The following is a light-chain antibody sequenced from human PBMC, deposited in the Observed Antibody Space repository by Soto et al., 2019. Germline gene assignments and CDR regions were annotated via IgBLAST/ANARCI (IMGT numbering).Light chain of an antibody. J-gene: IGKJ1*01. CDR2: GAS. V-gene: IGKV3-11*01. CDR3: QQRSNWPRT. CDR1: QSVSSD. Sequence: FVLTQSRGTLSLSPGERATLSCRASQSVSSDLAWYQQKPGQAPRVLIYGASTRATGIPARFSGSGSGTDFTLTISSLEPEDFAVYYCQQRSNWPRTFGQGTKVDI.